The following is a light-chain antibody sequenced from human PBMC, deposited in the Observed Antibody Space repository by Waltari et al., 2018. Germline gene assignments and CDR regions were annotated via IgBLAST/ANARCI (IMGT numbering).Light chain of an antibody. CDR2: KAS. J-gene: IGKJ4*01. CDR1: QSILTW. Sequence: DIQMTQSPSTLSASVGDRVTITCRASQSILTWLAWYQHKPGKAPRLLMYKASSLQSGVPPRFSGSGSGTEFTLTISSLQPDDFATYYCQQYNTYSPGPTFGGGTKVEIK. V-gene: IGKV1-5*03. CDR3: QQYNTYSPGPT.